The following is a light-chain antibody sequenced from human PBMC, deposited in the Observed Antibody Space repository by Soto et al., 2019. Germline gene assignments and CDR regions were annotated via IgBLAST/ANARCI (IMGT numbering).Light chain of an antibody. CDR3: QQYGSSPT. CDR2: GAY. Sequence: EIVLTQSPGTLSLFPGERATLSCRASQSLTTRYLAWYQQKPGQAPRLLIYGAYSRATGIPDRFSGSGSGTXXTXTIXXLEPEDFAVYSCQQYGSSPTFGQGTRLEIK. CDR1: QSLTTRY. V-gene: IGKV3-20*01. J-gene: IGKJ5*01.